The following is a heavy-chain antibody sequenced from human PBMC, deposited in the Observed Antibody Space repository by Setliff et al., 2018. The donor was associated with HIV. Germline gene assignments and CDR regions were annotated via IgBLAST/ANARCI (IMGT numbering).Heavy chain of an antibody. CDR3: AKDKNKALSSGSPFQH. CDR2: IASASSST. Sequence: GGSLRLSCAASGFTLSDYEMNWVRQAPGKGPEWISFIASASSSTYYAASVKGRFIISRDNARNSLYLQMNSLRHEDTAVYFCAKDKNKALSSGSPFQHWGQGTLVTVSS. D-gene: IGHD3-22*01. CDR1: GFTLSDYE. V-gene: IGHV3-48*02. J-gene: IGHJ1*01.